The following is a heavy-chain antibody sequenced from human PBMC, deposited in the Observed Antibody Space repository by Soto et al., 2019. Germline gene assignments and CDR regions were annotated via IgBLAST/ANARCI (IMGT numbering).Heavy chain of an antibody. CDR3: ARAPQIVAMGRPFDY. Sequence: SETLSLTCAVYGGSFSGYSWNWIRQPPGKGLEWIGEVNHSGSTNYNPSLKSRVTISLDTSKNQFSLRLTSLTAADTAVYFCARAPQIVAMGRPFDYWGQGILVTVSS. D-gene: IGHD5-12*01. J-gene: IGHJ4*02. CDR1: GGSFSGYS. CDR2: VNHSGST. V-gene: IGHV4-34*01.